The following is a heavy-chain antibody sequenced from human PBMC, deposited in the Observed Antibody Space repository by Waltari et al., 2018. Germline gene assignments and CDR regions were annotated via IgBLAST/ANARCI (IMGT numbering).Heavy chain of an antibody. CDR3: ARGPMTATGQGYFDV. D-gene: IGHD5-18*01. V-gene: IGHV1-69*01. Sequence: QVQLVQSGAEVKNPGSSVTVSCKASGGTFVSYAVGWVRQAPGQGLEWMGGTTPVFKTRHSPQKFQARVTITADESTSTVNMELSSLLSEDTAVYFCARGPMTATGQGYFDVWGRGTPITVSS. J-gene: IGHJ2*01. CDR1: GGTFVSYA. CDR2: TTPVFKTR.